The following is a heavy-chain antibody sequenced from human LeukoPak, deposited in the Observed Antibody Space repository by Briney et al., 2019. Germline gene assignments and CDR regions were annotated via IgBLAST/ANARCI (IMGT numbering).Heavy chain of an antibody. CDR3: ARATPVNENLRYFDWLSGTHFDY. CDR2: ISSSGSTI. CDR1: GFTFSDYY. Sequence: GGSLRLSCAASGFTFSDYYMSWIRQAPGKGLEWVSYISSSGSTIYYADSVKGRITISRDNAKNSLYLQMNSLRAEDTAVYYCARATPVNENLRYFDWLSGTHFDYWGQGTLVTVSS. D-gene: IGHD3-9*01. V-gene: IGHV3-11*01. J-gene: IGHJ4*02.